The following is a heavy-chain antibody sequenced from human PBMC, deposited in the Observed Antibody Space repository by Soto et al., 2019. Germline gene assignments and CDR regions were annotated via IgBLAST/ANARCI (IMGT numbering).Heavy chain of an antibody. CDR3: AVNDYLDY. J-gene: IGHJ4*02. Sequence: EVQLVESGGGLVKPGGSLRLSCAASGFTFSNAWMIWVRQAPGKGLEWVGRIKRKSDGGPTDYAAPVKGRFTISRDDSANTLYLQMNSLKIENTAVYFCAVNDYLDYWGQGALVTVSS. V-gene: IGHV3-15*01. CDR1: GFTFSNAW. CDR2: IKRKSDGGPT.